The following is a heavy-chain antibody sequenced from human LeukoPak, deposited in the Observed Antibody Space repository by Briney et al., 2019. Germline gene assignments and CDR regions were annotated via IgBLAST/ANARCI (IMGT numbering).Heavy chain of an antibody. V-gene: IGHV3-11*01. CDR3: ARSRPSRMGVVVVGYYYGMDV. D-gene: IGHD2-15*01. CDR2: ISSSGSTI. Sequence: PGGSLRLSCAASGFTFSDYYMSWIRQAPGKGLEWVSYISSSGSTIYYADSVKGRFTISGDNAKNSLYLQMNSLRAEDTAVYYCARSRPSRMGVVVVGYYYGMDVWGQGTTVTVSS. J-gene: IGHJ6*02. CDR1: GFTFSDYY.